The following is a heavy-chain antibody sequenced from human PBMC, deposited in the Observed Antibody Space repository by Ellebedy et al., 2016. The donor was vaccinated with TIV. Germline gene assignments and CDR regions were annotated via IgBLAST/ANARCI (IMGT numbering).Heavy chain of an antibody. J-gene: IGHJ4*02. V-gene: IGHV3-73*01. CDR1: GFTFSGSA. Sequence: GGSLRLSXAASGFTFSGSAMHWVRQASGKGLEWVGRIRSKANSYATAYAASVKGRFTISRDDSKNTAYLQMNSLKTEDTAVYYCNGRITMVRGGVSDYWGQGTLVTVSS. D-gene: IGHD3-10*01. CDR2: IRSKANSYAT. CDR3: NGRITMVRGGVSDY.